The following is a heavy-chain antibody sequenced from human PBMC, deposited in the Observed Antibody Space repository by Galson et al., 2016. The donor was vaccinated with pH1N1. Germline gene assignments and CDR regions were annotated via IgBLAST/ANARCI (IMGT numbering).Heavy chain of an antibody. CDR1: GGAFSSNA. D-gene: IGHD4-23*01. Sequence: SVKVSCKASGGAFSSNAISWVRQAPGQGLECMGRVIPIFSIAKYAQKFQGRVTISADKSTSTAYMELSNLSSEDTAVYYCARSPSTVVAPAEPFDIWGQGTVVTVSS. V-gene: IGHV1-69*04. CDR3: ARSPSTVVAPAEPFDI. CDR2: VIPIFSIA. J-gene: IGHJ3*02.